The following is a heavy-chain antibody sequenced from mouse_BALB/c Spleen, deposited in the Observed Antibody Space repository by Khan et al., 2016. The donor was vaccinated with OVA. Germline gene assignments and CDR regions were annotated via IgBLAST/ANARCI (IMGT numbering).Heavy chain of an antibody. CDR3: ARREKYGYDPSWFAY. J-gene: IGHJ3*01. Sequence: QVQLQQPGAELVRPGASVKLSCKASGYTFTSYWMHWVRQRPRQGLEWIGKINPSDSESHSNQIFKDKATLTVATSSGTAYMQLSSLTSEDSAVYYCARREKYGYDPSWFAYWGQGTLVIVSA. CDR2: INPSDSES. CDR1: GYTFTSYW. V-gene: IGHV1-52*01. D-gene: IGHD2-2*01.